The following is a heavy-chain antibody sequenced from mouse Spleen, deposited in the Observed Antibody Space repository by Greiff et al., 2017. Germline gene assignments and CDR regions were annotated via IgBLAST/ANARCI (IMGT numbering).Heavy chain of an antibody. J-gene: IGHJ4*01. CDR3: TRSGFNSPYYAMDY. V-gene: IGHV1-15*01. CDR1: GYTFTDYE. Sequence: QVHVKQSGAELVRPGASVTLSCKASGYTFTDYEMHWVKQTPVHGLEWIGAIDPETGGTAYNQKFKGKAILTADKSSSTAYMELRSLTSEDSAVYYCTRSGFNSPYYAMDYWGQGTSVTVSS. CDR2: IDPETGGT. D-gene: IGHD1-3*01.